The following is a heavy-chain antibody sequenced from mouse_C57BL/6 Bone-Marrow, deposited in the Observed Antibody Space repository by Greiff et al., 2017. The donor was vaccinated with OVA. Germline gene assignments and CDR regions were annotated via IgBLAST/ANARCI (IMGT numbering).Heavy chain of an antibody. Sequence: EVHLVESGPELVKPGASVKIPCKASGYTFTDYNMDWAKQSHGKSLEWIGDINPNNGGTIYNQKFKGKATLTVDKSSSTAYMELRSLTSEDTAVYYCARSGPRDFDYWGQGTTLTVSS. V-gene: IGHV1-18*01. CDR3: ARSGPRDFDY. CDR1: GYTFTDYN. J-gene: IGHJ2*01. CDR2: INPNNGGT.